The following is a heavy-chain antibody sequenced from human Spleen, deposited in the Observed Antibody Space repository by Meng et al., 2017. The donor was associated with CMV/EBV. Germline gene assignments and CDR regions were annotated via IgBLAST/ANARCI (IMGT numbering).Heavy chain of an antibody. CDR3: ARNRKEGLRGLFDY. Sequence: AVNGGSFSCYYWSWIRQPPRKGLEWIGEINHGGSTNYNPSLKNRVTISVDTSKNQFSLKLSSVTAADTAVYYCARNRKEGLRGLFDYWGQGTLVTVSS. CDR1: GGSFSCYY. CDR2: INHGGST. V-gene: IGHV4-34*01. D-gene: IGHD4/OR15-4a*01. J-gene: IGHJ4*02.